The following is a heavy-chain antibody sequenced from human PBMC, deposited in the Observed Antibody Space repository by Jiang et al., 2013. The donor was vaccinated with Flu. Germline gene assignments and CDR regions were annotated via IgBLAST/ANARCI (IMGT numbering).Heavy chain of an antibody. CDR3: ARDPSGSYARFDY. Sequence: GAEVKKPGASVKVSCKASGYTFTSYTMHWVRQAPGQRLEWMGWINAGNGNTKYSQKFQGRVTITRDTFASTAYMELSSLRSEDTAVYYCARDPSGSYARFDYWGQGTLVTVSS. V-gene: IGHV1-3*01. J-gene: IGHJ4*02. D-gene: IGHD1-26*01. CDR2: INAGNGNT. CDR1: GYTFTSYT.